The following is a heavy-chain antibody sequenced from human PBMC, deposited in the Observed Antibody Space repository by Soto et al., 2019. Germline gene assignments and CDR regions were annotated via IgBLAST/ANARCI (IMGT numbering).Heavy chain of an antibody. Sequence: KPSETLSLTCAVSGGSISSSNWWSWVRQPPGKGLEWIGEIYHSGSTNYNPSLKSRVTISVDKSKNQFSLKLSSVTAADTAVYYCAFTGQTGGDNRHPNWFDPWGQGTLVTVSS. CDR2: IYHSGST. D-gene: IGHD2-21*01. J-gene: IGHJ5*02. CDR3: AFTGQTGGDNRHPNWFDP. CDR1: GGSISSSNW. V-gene: IGHV4-4*02.